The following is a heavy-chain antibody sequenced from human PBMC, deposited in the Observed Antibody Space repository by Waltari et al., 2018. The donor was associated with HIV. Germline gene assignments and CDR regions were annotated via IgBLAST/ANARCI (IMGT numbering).Heavy chain of an antibody. J-gene: IGHJ4*02. Sequence: EVQLLESGGDLRQPGGSLRPSCAASGFNFSSYALNWVRQAPGNGLDWVEGCRSRDGTTDYAGSVKSRCTVSRDNSKNIVYLQMNSLRADDTAVYYCAKGLPKNWNQGVDYFDYWGQGTLVTVSS. CDR2: CRSRDGTT. D-gene: IGHD1-1*01. V-gene: IGHV3-23*01. CDR1: GFNFSSYA. CDR3: AKGLPKNWNQGVDYFDY.